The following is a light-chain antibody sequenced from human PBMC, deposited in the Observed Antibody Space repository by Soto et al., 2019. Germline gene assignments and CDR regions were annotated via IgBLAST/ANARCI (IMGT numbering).Light chain of an antibody. CDR2: GTS. CDR1: QSVSTTY. V-gene: IGKV3-20*01. CDR3: QHYGSSPPMYT. J-gene: IGKJ2*01. Sequence: EIVLTQSPGTLSLSPGERATLSCRASQSVSTTYLGWYQQKPGQAPRLRVYGTSRRATGIPDRFSGSGSGTDFTLNISSLEPEYCAVYYCQHYGSSPPMYTFGHGTKLEIK.